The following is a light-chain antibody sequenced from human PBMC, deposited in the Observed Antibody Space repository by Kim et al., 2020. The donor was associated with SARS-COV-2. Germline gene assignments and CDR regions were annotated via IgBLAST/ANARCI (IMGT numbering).Light chain of an antibody. CDR3: SSYTSTNTWV. CDR2: AVS. Sequence: GQSFTISCTGTSSDVGSYNRVSWYQQPPGTAPKLMIYAVSNRPSGVPDRFSGSKSGNTASLTISGLQAEDEADYYCSSYTSTNTWVFGGGTKLTVL. J-gene: IGLJ3*02. CDR1: SSDVGSYNR. V-gene: IGLV2-18*02.